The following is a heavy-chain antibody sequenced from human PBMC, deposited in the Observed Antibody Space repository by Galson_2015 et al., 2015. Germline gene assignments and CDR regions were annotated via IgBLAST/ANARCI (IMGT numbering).Heavy chain of an antibody. V-gene: IGHV3-23*01. Sequence: SLRLSCATSGFTFSSHAKTWVRQAPGKGLEWVSGISGSGGLVWVSGISGNGGKTYYADSVKGRFTISRDNSKNTLYLQMNSLRAEDTAVYYCAKENSRYRFDYWGQGTLVTVSS. D-gene: IGHD1-7*01. CDR2: ISGNGGKT. CDR3: AKENSRYRFDY. J-gene: IGHJ4*02. CDR1: GFTFSSHA.